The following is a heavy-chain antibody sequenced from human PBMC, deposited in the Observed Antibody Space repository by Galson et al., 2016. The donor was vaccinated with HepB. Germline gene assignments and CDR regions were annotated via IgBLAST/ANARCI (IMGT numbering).Heavy chain of an antibody. CDR1: GGSFSGYY. V-gene: IGHV4-34*12. Sequence: SETLSLTCAVYGGSFSGYYWSWIRQPPGKWLEWIGEIFHSGSTNYNPSPKSQVTISVDKSKNQFSLKLRSVTAADTAVYYFARVRCNGVTCHSRFDSWGQGTLVTVSS. CDR2: IFHSGST. CDR3: ARVRCNGVTCHSRFDS. D-gene: IGHD2-15*01. J-gene: IGHJ5*01.